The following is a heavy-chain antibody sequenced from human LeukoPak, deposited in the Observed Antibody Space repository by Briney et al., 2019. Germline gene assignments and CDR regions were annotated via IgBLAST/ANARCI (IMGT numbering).Heavy chain of an antibody. V-gene: IGHV4-59*12. J-gene: IGHJ4*02. CDR3: ARGPFYDSSGYGFRY. CDR1: GGSIKTYY. CDR2: VYHSGTS. D-gene: IGHD3-22*01. Sequence: SETLSLTCTVSGGSIKTYYWSWIRQPPGKGLEWIASVYHSGTSNYNPSLKSRVTISVDTSKNQFSLKLSSVTAADTAVYYCARGPFYDSSGYGFRYWGQGTLVTVSS.